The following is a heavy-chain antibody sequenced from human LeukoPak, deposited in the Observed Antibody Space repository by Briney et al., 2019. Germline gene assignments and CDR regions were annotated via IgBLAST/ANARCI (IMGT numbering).Heavy chain of an antibody. D-gene: IGHD2-2*01. V-gene: IGHV4-61*02. Sequence: SETLSLTCTVSGGSISSGSYYWSWIRQPAGKGLEWIGRIYTSGSTNYNPSLKSRVTISVDTSKNQFSLKLSSVTAADTAVYYCARMPADIVVVPAAMDMDVWGKGTTVTVSS. CDR2: IYTSGST. J-gene: IGHJ6*03. CDR3: ARMPADIVVVPAAMDMDV. CDR1: GGSISSGSYY.